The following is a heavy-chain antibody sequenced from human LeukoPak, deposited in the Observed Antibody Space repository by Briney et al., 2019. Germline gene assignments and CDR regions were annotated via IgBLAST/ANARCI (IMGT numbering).Heavy chain of an antibody. J-gene: IGHJ4*02. V-gene: IGHV3-23*01. CDR3: AKDRRRGIVVVPAAIRGTLL. CDR2: ISGSGGST. CDR1: GLTFRNYG. D-gene: IGHD2-2*02. Sequence: GRSLRLSCAASGLTFRNYGMHWVRQAPGKGLEWVSAISGSGGSTYYADSVKGRFTISRDNSKNTLYLQMNSLRAEDTAVYYCAKDRRRGIVVVPAAIRGTLLWGQGTLVTVSS.